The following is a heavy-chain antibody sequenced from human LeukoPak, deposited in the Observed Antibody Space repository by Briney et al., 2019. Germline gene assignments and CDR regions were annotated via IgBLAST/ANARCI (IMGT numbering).Heavy chain of an antibody. CDR2: ITSSSSCI. Sequence: KPGGSLRLSCAASGFTFSGYSMNWVRQAPGKGLEWVSSITSSSSCIYYSDSVKGRFTISRDNAKNSMYLQMNSLRAEDTAVYYCARGDSWQQLARVDYWGQGTLVTVSS. D-gene: IGHD6-13*01. CDR1: GFTFSGYS. V-gene: IGHV3-21*01. CDR3: ARGDSWQQLARVDY. J-gene: IGHJ4*02.